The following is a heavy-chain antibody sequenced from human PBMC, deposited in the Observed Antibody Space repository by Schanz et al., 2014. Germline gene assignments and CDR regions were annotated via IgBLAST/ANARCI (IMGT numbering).Heavy chain of an antibody. D-gene: IGHD1-1*01. V-gene: IGHV3-11*04. CDR2: ISSVGISK. CDR3: ARDGVAATTDFEY. CDR1: GFTFSDYY. J-gene: IGHJ4*02. Sequence: QVQLVESGGGLVKPGGSLRLSCAASGFTFSDYYMSWVRQAPGKGPEWVSYISSVGISKYYADPVKGRFTISRDNAKSSLHLQMNSLRADDTAVYYCARDGVAATTDFEYWGQGALVTVSS.